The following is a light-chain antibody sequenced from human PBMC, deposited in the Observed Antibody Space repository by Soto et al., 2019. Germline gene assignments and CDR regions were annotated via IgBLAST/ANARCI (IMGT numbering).Light chain of an antibody. J-gene: IGLJ1*01. CDR2: EVN. V-gene: IGLV2-14*01. CDR1: SSGVCGYRH. CDR3: NSQRSSGTRV. Sequence: QTVLAQPASVSGSPGQSITISCTGTSSGVCGYRHVSWYQHHPGKAPKIMIYEVNNRPSGVSNCVSGAKAGYTSSLTSCGHQAEDEDDYYCNSQRSSGTRVFGTGTKVTVL.